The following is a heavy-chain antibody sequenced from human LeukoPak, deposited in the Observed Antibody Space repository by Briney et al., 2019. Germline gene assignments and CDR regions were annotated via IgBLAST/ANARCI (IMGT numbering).Heavy chain of an antibody. CDR1: GYTLTELS. CDR2: FDPEDGET. V-gene: IGHV1-24*01. J-gene: IGHJ5*02. D-gene: IGHD4-23*01. Sequence: GASVKVSCKVSGYTLTELSMHWVRQAPGKGLEWMGGFDPEDGETIYAQKFQGRVTMTEDTSTDTAYMELSSLRSEDTAVYYCATAIRTLYYGGKVLWFDPWGRGTLVTVSS. CDR3: ATAIRTLYYGGKVLWFDP.